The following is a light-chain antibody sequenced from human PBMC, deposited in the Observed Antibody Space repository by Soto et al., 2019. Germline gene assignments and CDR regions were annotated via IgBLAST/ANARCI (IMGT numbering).Light chain of an antibody. CDR3: QQSYSTPPWT. Sequence: DIQMTQSPSSLSASVGDRVTITCRASQSISSYLNWYQQKPGKAPELLIYAASSLQSGVPSRFSGRGYETDFTLTISSLQPEDFATYYCQQSYSTPPWTFGQGTKVEIK. J-gene: IGKJ1*01. V-gene: IGKV1-39*01. CDR2: AAS. CDR1: QSISSY.